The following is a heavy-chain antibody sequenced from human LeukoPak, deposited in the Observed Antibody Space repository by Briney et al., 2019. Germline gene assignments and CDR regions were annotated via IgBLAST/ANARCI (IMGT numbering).Heavy chain of an antibody. CDR3: ARGGGSSGWDY. CDR2: INSDGSST. CDR1: GLTFSSYW. J-gene: IGHJ4*02. D-gene: IGHD6-19*01. V-gene: IGHV3-74*01. Sequence: GGSLRLSCAASGLTFSSYWMHWVRQAPGKGLVWVSRINSDGSSTSYADSVKGRFTISRDNAKNTLYLQMNSLRAEDTAVYYSARGGGSSGWDYWGQGTLVTVSS.